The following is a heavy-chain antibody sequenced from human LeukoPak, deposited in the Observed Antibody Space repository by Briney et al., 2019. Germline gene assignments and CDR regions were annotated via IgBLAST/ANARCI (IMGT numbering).Heavy chain of an antibody. Sequence: GGSLRLSCAASGFTFSDYYMSWIRQAPGKGLEWVSYISSSGSTIYYADSVKGRFTISRDNAKNSLYLQMNSLRAEDTAVYYCARAVWGSHRYEDHDDYWGQGTLVTVSS. CDR1: GFTFSDYY. CDR3: ARAVWGSHRYEDHDDY. D-gene: IGHD3-16*02. CDR2: ISSSGSTI. V-gene: IGHV3-11*01. J-gene: IGHJ4*02.